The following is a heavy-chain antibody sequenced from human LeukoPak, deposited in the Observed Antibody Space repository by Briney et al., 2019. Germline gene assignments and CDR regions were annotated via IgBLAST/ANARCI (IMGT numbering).Heavy chain of an antibody. Sequence: GGSLRLSCAASGFTFSNYYMSWIRQAPGKGLEWVSSISSSSSYTNYADSVKGRFTFSRDNAKNSLYMQMNSLRAEDTAVYYCARVGMEMVRGVMMPFDYWGQGTLVTVSS. J-gene: IGHJ4*02. CDR1: GFTFSNYY. D-gene: IGHD3-10*01. V-gene: IGHV3-11*06. CDR3: ARVGMEMVRGVMMPFDY. CDR2: ISSSSSYT.